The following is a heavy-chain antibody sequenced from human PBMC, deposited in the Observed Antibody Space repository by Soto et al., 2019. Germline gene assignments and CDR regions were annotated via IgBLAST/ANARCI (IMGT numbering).Heavy chain of an antibody. J-gene: IGHJ4*02. Sequence: SETLSLTCTVSGGSISSGSYYWGWIRQPPGKGLEWIASIYYSGSTYYNPSLKSRVTIFVDTSKNQFSLKLSSVTAADTALYYCARYRMVYANYYFDYWGQGTLVTVSS. CDR3: ARYRMVYANYYFDY. CDR2: IYYSGST. V-gene: IGHV4-39*01. D-gene: IGHD2-8*01. CDR1: GGSISSGSYY.